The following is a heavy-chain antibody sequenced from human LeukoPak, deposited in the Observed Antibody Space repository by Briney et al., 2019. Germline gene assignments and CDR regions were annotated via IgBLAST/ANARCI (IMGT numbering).Heavy chain of an antibody. CDR1: GFTFSSYE. CDR2: ITSTGSLT. V-gene: IGHV3-21*06. D-gene: IGHD6-19*01. J-gene: IGHJ4*02. Sequence: GGSLRLSCAASGFTFSSYEMNWVRQAPGKGLEWVSTITSTGSLTFYPDSIKGRFTVSRDDAKSSLYLEMNSLRAEDTAVYYCARDNRGWSRDFWGQGTLVTVSS. CDR3: ARDNRGWSRDF.